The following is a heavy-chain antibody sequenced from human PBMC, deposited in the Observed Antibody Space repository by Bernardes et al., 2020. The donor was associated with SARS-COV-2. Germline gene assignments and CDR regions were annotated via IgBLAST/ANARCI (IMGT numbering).Heavy chain of an antibody. Sequence: SVKVSCKVSGYTLTELSMHWVRQAPGKGLEWMGGFDPEDGETIYAQKFQGRVTMTEDTSTDTAYMELSSLRSEDTAVYYCAVGIAAAGTPRYYYYYYGMDVWGQGTTVTVSS. CDR3: AVGIAAAGTPRYYYYYYGMDV. D-gene: IGHD6-13*01. V-gene: IGHV1-24*01. CDR2: FDPEDGET. CDR1: GYTLTELS. J-gene: IGHJ6*02.